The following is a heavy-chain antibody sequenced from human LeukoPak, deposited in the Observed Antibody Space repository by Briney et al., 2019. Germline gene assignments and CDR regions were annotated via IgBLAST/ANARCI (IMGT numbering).Heavy chain of an antibody. CDR1: GFTFSSYA. J-gene: IGHJ2*01. CDR2: ISYDGSNK. D-gene: IGHD4-17*01. CDR3: AKGAGDYGYFDL. V-gene: IGHV3-30-3*01. Sequence: GRSLRLSCAASGFTFSSYAMHWVRQAPGKGLEWVAVISYDGSNKYYADSVKGRFTISRDNSKNTLYLQMNSLRAEDTAVYYCAKGAGDYGYFDLWGRGTLVTVSS.